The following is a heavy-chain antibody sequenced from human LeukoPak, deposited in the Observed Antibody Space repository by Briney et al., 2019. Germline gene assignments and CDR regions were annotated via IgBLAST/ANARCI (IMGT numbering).Heavy chain of an antibody. CDR2: INSDGSST. D-gene: IGHD1-26*01. Sequence: PGGSLRLSCAASGFTFSGYWMHWVRQDPGKGLVWVSRINSDGSSTSYADSVKGRFTISRDNAKNSLYLQMNSLRAEDTAVYYCARGGSYYEIYFDYWGQGTLVTVSS. CDR1: GFTFSGYW. J-gene: IGHJ4*02. CDR3: ARGGSYYEIYFDY. V-gene: IGHV3-74*01.